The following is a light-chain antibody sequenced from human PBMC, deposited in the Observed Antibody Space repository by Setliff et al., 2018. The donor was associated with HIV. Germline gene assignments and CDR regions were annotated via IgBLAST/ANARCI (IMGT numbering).Light chain of an antibody. CDR3: QQANRFPYT. Sequence: DIQMTQSPSSVSASVGDRVTITCRASQDISSWLVWYQQKPGKAPKLLIQAASRLQSGVPARFSGSGSGTDFTLSISSLQPEDFATYYCQQANRFPYTFGQGTKVDIK. V-gene: IGKV1-12*01. J-gene: IGKJ2*01. CDR2: AAS. CDR1: QDISSW.